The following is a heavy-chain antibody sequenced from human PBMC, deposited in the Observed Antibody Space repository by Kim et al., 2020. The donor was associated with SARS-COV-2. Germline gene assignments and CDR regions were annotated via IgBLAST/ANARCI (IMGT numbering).Heavy chain of an antibody. D-gene: IGHD3-10*01. V-gene: IGHV1-2*02. J-gene: IGHJ4*02. Sequence: NYAQKFQGRVTMTRDTSISTAYMELSRLRSDDTAVYYCATSGWFGESLGYWGQGTLVTVSS. CDR3: ATSGWFGESLGY.